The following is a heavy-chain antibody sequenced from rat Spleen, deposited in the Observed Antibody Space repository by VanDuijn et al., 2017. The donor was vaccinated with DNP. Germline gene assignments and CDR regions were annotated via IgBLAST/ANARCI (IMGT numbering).Heavy chain of an antibody. D-gene: IGHD1-11*01. CDR2: ISYDGSST. J-gene: IGHJ4*01. CDR3: ARPSTEASVMDA. V-gene: IGHV5-7*01. Sequence: EVQLVESGGGLVQPGRSMKLSCAASGFTFSDYYMAWVRQAPTKGLEWVATISYDGSSTYYRDSVKGRFTISRDNAKSTLYLQMDSLRSEDTATYYCARPSTEASVMDAWGQGASVTVSS. CDR1: GFTFSDYY.